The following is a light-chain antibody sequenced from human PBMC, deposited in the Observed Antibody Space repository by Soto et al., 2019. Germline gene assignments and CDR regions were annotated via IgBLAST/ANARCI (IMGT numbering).Light chain of an antibody. V-gene: IGLV4-69*01. Sequence: QHVLTQSPSASASLGASVKLTCTLSSGHSSYAIAWHQQQPEKGPRYLMKLNSDGSHSKGDGISDRFSGSSSGAERYLTISSLQSEDEADYYCQTWGTGIVVFGGGTKLTVL. CDR1: SGHSSYA. J-gene: IGLJ2*01. CDR3: QTWGTGIVV. CDR2: LNSDGSH.